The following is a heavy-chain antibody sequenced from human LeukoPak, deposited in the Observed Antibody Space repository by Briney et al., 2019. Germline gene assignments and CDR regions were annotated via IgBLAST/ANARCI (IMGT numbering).Heavy chain of an antibody. V-gene: IGHV4-59*01. J-gene: IGHJ4*02. Sequence: SETLSLTCTVSGGSISSYYWSWIRQPPGKGLEWIGYIYYSGSTNYNPSLKSRVTISVGTSKNQFSLKLSSVTAADTAVYYCARAVATRIFDYWGQGTLVTVSS. CDR2: IYYSGST. D-gene: IGHD5-12*01. CDR3: ARAVATRIFDY. CDR1: GGSISSYY.